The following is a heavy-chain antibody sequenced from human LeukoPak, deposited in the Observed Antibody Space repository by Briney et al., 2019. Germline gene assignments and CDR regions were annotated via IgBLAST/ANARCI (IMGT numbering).Heavy chain of an antibody. CDR1: GFTFSSYW. D-gene: IGHD3-3*01. V-gene: IGHV3-7*03. CDR2: IKQDGSEK. CDR3: ARVGAEWVCDFWSGYHYYFDY. Sequence: GGSLRLSCAASGFTFSSYWMSWVRQAPGKGLEWVANIKQDGSEKYYVDSVKGRFTISRDNAKNSLYLQMNSLRAEDTAVYYCARVGAEWVCDFWSGYHYYFDYWGQGTLVTVSS. J-gene: IGHJ4*02.